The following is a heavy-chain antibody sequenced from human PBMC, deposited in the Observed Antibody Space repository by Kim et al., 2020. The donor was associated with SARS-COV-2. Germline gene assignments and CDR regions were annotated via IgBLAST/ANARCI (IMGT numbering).Heavy chain of an antibody. Sequence: SVKVSCKASGGTFSSYTISWVRQAPGQGLEWMGGIIPILGIANYAQKFQGRVTITADKSTSTAYMELSSLRSEDTAVYYCAREAMVRGVTYIYRQILAPGPVRYGDAGFDYWGQGTLVTVSS. D-gene: IGHD3-10*01. CDR2: IIPILGIA. V-gene: IGHV1-69*10. CDR1: GGTFSSYT. J-gene: IGHJ4*02. CDR3: AREAMVRGVTYIYRQILAPGPVRYGDAGFDY.